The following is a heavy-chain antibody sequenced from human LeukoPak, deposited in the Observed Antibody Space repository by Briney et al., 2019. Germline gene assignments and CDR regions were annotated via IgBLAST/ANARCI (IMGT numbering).Heavy chain of an antibody. V-gene: IGHV4-61*02. D-gene: IGHD1-14*01. CDR2: IYSSGST. J-gene: IGHJ4*02. CDR3: ARLPDYYSRHGEPG. Sequence: SETLSLTCTVSGGSISSGSYYWNWIRQPARKGLEWIWRIYSSGSTNYNPSLKSRVTISVDTSKNQFSLKLNSVTAADTAVYYCARLPDYYSRHGEPGWGQGTLVTVSS. CDR1: GGSISSGSYY.